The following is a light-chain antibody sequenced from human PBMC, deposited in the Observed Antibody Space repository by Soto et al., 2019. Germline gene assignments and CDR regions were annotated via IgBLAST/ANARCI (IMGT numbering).Light chain of an antibody. CDR3: QQYNNMWT. J-gene: IGKJ1*01. CDR2: GTS. CDR1: QSVSSN. V-gene: IGKV3D-15*01. Sequence: IVMTQSPDTLSVSPGERATLSCRASQSVSSNLAWYQQKPGQAPRLLIYGTSTRATGIPARFSGSGSGTEFTLTISSLQSEDCAVYYCQQYNNMWTFGQGTKVEIK.